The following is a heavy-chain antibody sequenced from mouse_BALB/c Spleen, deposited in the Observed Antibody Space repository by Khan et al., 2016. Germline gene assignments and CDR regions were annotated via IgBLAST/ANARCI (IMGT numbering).Heavy chain of an antibody. Sequence: EVKLDPSLLFFFQPLLSMKFSCEASGFTFSNYWMSWVRQSPQKGLEWVAEIRLRSDNYTTHYAESVKGSFTISRDDSKSRLFLQMNSLRAEDTGIYYCTGGNPWYFDVWGAGTTVTVSS. CDR3: TGGNPWYFDV. J-gene: IGHJ1*01. CDR2: IRLRSDNYTT. D-gene: IGHD1-1*02. V-gene: IGHV6-6*02. CDR1: GFTFSNYW.